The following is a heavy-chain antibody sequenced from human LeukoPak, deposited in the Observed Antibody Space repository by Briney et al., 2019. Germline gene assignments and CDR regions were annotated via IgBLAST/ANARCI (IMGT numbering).Heavy chain of an antibody. CDR1: GGAISSTAYY. CDR3: ARHPPYGSRNWGAYYFDS. CDR2: IYYSGST. V-gene: IGHV4-39*01. D-gene: IGHD3-10*01. J-gene: IGHJ4*02. Sequence: SEILSLTCNVSGGAISSTAYYWGWIRQPPGKGLEWIGSIYYSGSTYYNPSLKSRVTISVDTSHNQFSLRLNSVTAADTALYYCARHPPYGSRNWGAYYFDSWGQGTLVTVSS.